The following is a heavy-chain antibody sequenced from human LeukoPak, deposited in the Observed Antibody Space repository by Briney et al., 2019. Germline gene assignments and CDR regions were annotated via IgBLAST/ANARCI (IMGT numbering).Heavy chain of an antibody. CDR1: GDSISSDNSY. CDR3: ARQRAAYSSSSDY. D-gene: IGHD6-6*01. J-gene: IGHJ4*02. CDR2: IFYTGST. V-gene: IGHV4-39*01. Sequence: SETLSLTCTVSGDSISSDNSYWGWIRQPPGKGLEWIGSIFYTGSTYYNPSLKSRVTISVDTSKNQLSLKLSSVTAADTAVYYCARQRAAYSSSSDYWGQGTLVTVSS.